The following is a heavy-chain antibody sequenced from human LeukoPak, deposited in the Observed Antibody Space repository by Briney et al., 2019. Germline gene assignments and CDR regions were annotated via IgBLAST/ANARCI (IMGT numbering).Heavy chain of an antibody. Sequence: SETLSLTCTVSGGSLSSYYWSWLRQPPGKGLEWIGYIYYSGSTNYNPSLKSRVTISVDTSKNQFSLKLSSVTAADTAVYYCARDRRGEVWFDPWGQGTLVTVSS. CDR2: IYYSGST. CDR1: GGSLSSYY. D-gene: IGHD3-10*01. V-gene: IGHV4-59*01. J-gene: IGHJ5*02. CDR3: ARDRRGEVWFDP.